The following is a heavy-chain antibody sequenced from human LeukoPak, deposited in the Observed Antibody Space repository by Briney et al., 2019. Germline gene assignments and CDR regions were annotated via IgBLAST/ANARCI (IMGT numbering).Heavy chain of an antibody. D-gene: IGHD3-22*01. J-gene: IGHJ3*01. V-gene: IGHV4-59*01. CDR2: IYYSGRT. Sequence: PSETLSLTCTVSGGSISTYYWTWIRQPPGKGLEWIGFIYYSGRTRYNPSLQSRVTISLDTSKTHFSLQLSSVTAADTAVYYCARLLDYDNSGDLDTFVLWGQGTLVTVSS. CDR1: GGSISTYY. CDR3: ARLLDYDNSGDLDTFVL.